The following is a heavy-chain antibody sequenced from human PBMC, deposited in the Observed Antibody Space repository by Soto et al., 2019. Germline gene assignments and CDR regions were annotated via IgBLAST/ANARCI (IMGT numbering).Heavy chain of an antibody. CDR3: ARQRTTVVTQAYFDH. J-gene: IGHJ4*02. CDR1: GASISSTDYY. V-gene: IGHV4-39*01. CDR2: ISYSGRS. D-gene: IGHD4-17*01. Sequence: PSETLSLTCTVSGASISSTDYYWTWIRQPPGKGLESIGYISYSGRSYYNPSLKSRVTMSVDTSKNQFSLTLNSVTAADAAVYYCARQRTTVVTQAYFDHWGQGTLVTVSS.